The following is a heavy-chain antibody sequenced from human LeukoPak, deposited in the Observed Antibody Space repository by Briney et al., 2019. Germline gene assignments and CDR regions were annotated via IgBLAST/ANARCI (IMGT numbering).Heavy chain of an antibody. D-gene: IGHD2-2*01. CDR1: GGSVRSTSYY. V-gene: IGHV4-61*01. Sequence: SETLSLTCSVSGGSVRSTSYYWSWIRQSPGKGLEWIGYIYNTGRTNYNASLNSRVTISLDTSKNQFSLKLSSLTAADTAMYYCASPYCTRTSCYFLDPWGQGTLVTVSS. CDR3: ASPYCTRTSCYFLDP. CDR2: IYNTGRT. J-gene: IGHJ5*02.